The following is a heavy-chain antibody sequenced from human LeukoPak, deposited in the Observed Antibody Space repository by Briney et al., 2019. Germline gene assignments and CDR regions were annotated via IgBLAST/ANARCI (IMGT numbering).Heavy chain of an antibody. Sequence: GGSLRLSCAASGFTFSSYWMSWVRQAPGKGLEWVANIKQDGSEKYYVDSVKGRFTISRDNAKNSLYLQMNSLRAEDTAVYYCAGSYYDFWSGYYTDDYWGQGTLVTVSS. J-gene: IGHJ4*02. CDR2: IKQDGSEK. V-gene: IGHV3-7*01. CDR3: AGSYYDFWSGYYTDDY. CDR1: GFTFSSYW. D-gene: IGHD3-3*01.